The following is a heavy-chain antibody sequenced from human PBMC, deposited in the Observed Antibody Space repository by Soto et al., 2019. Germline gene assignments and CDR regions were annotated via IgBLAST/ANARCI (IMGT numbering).Heavy chain of an antibody. CDR1: GYTFTSYY. D-gene: IGHD3-16*01. V-gene: IGHV1-46*03. Sequence: QVQLVQSGAEVKKPGASVKVSCKASGYTFTSYYMHWVRQAPGQGLEWMGIINPSGGSTSYAQKFQGRVTMTRDTATSTVYMELSSLRSEDTAVYYCAREGEATAARRANWFDPWGQGTLVTVSS. J-gene: IGHJ5*02. CDR2: INPSGGST. CDR3: AREGEATAARRANWFDP.